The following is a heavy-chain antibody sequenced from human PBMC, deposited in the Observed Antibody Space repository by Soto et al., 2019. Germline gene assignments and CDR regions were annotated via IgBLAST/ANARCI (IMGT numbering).Heavy chain of an antibody. J-gene: IGHJ4*02. CDR2: ISSNVGST. CDR1: GFTFSSYA. D-gene: IGHD3-22*01. V-gene: IGHV3-64D*06. CDR3: VKDLYYYDSSGYYSGSFDY. Sequence: WGSLRLSCSASGFTFSSYAMHWVRQAPGKGLEYVSAISSNVGSTYYADSVKGRFTISRDNSKNTLYLQMSSLRAEDTAVYYCVKDLYYYDSSGYYSGSFDYWGQGTLVTVSS.